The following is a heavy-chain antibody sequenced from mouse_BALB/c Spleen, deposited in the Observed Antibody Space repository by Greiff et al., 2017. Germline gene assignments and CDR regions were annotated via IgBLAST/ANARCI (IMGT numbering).Heavy chain of an antibody. CDR2: INPSNGGT. J-gene: IGHJ3*01. Sequence: QVQLQQSGAELVKPGASVKLSCKASGYTFTSYYMYWVKQRPGQGLEWIGEINPSNGGTNFNEKFKSKATLTVDKSSSTAYMQLSSLTSEDSAVYYCTRDYGYPFAYWGQGTLVTVSA. CDR1: GYTFTSYY. CDR3: TRDYGYPFAY. D-gene: IGHD2-2*01. V-gene: IGHV1S81*02.